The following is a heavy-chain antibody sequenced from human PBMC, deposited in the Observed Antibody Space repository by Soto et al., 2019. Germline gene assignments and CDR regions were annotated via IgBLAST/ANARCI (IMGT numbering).Heavy chain of an antibody. CDR3: ARENERRLELPTDY. Sequence: GGSLRLSCAASGFTFSSYSMNWVRQAPGKGMEWVSSISSSSSYIYYADSVKGRFTISRDNAKNSLYLQMNSLRAEDTAVYYCARENERRLELPTDYWGQGTLVTVSS. J-gene: IGHJ4*02. CDR2: ISSSSSYI. CDR1: GFTFSSYS. D-gene: IGHD1-7*01. V-gene: IGHV3-21*01.